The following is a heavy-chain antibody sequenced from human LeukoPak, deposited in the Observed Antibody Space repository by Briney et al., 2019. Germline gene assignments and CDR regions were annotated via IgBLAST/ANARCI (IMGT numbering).Heavy chain of an antibody. Sequence: GGSLRLSCAASGFTFDDYAMHWVRQAPGKGLEWVSGISWNSGSIGYADSVKGRFTISRDNAKNSLYLQMNSLRAEDMALYYCAKGAFAYYYGSRSYYFDYWGQGTLVTVSS. CDR2: ISWNSGSI. CDR3: AKGAFAYYYGSRSYYFDY. J-gene: IGHJ4*02. V-gene: IGHV3-9*03. CDR1: GFTFDDYA. D-gene: IGHD3-10*01.